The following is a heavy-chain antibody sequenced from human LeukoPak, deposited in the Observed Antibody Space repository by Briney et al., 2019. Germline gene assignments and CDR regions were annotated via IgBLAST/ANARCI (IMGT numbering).Heavy chain of an antibody. CDR2: ISGSGGST. Sequence: PGGSLRLSCAASGFTFSSYAMSWVRQAPGKGLEWVSAISGSGGSTYYADSVKGRFTISRDNSKNTLYLQMNSLRAEDTAVYYCARYSSSEYYGYYYYMDVWGKGTTVTVSS. CDR1: GFTFSSYA. J-gene: IGHJ6*03. V-gene: IGHV3-23*01. CDR3: ARYSSSEYYGYYYYMDV. D-gene: IGHD6-6*01.